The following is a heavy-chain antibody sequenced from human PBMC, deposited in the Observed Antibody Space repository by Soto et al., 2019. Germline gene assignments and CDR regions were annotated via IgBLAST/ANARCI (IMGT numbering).Heavy chain of an antibody. J-gene: IGHJ6*02. Sequence: GGSLRLSCAASGFTFSNAWMNWVRQAPGKGLEWVGRIKSKTDGGTTDYAAPVKGRFTISRDDSKNTLYLQMNSLKTEDTAVYYCTTRYSSSLSDILYYYYGMDVWGQGTTVTVSS. CDR3: TTRYSSSLSDILYYYYGMDV. CDR2: IKSKTDGGTT. V-gene: IGHV3-15*07. CDR1: GFTFSNAW. D-gene: IGHD6-13*01.